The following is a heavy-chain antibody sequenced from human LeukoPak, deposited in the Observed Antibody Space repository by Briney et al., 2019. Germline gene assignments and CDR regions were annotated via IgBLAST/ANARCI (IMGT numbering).Heavy chain of an antibody. CDR3: ARGTMIHPFDY. Sequence: ASVKVSCKASGYTFTKYYIHWVRQAPGQGLEWMGVINPSGGRTTYAQKFQGRVTMTTDTSTSTAYMELRSLRSDDTAVYYCARGTMIHPFDYWGQGTLVTVSS. J-gene: IGHJ4*02. D-gene: IGHD3-22*01. CDR2: INPSGGRT. V-gene: IGHV1-46*01. CDR1: GYTFTKYY.